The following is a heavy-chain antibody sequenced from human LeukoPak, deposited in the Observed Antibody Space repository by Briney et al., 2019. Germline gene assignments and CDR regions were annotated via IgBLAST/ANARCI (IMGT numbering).Heavy chain of an antibody. CDR3: ARSGGFVGYYVYYYYYYMDV. J-gene: IGHJ6*03. V-gene: IGHV4-34*01. D-gene: IGHD3-22*01. CDR1: GGSLSGSY. CDR2: INHSGRT. Sequence: SETLSLTCAVYGGSLSGSYCTWIRQSPEKGLEWIGEINHSGRTNYNPSLKSRATISVDTSKNQFSLKLSSVTAADTAVYYCARSGGFVGYYVYYYYYYMDVWGKGTTVTVSS.